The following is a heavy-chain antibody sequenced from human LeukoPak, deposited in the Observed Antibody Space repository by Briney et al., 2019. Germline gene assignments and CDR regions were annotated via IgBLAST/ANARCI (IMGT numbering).Heavy chain of an antibody. V-gene: IGHV3-21*01. D-gene: IGHD2-8*01. CDR2: INPSGGHI. J-gene: IGHJ4*02. CDR3: AREDAKSLDY. Sequence: PGGSLRLSCAASGFTFSTYPMNWVRQAPGKGLEWVSSINPSGGHIFHADSLKGRFTISRDNAKNSLYLQMNGLRAEDPAVYYCAREDAKSLDYWGQGTLVTVSS. CDR1: GFTFSTYP.